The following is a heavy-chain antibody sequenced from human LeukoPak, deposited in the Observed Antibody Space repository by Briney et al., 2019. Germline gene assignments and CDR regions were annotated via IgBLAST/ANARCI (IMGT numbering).Heavy chain of an antibody. CDR3: ARSHLLSGPDNWFDL. V-gene: IGHV4-59*01. CDR2: IYHSGFT. CDR1: GGSISSYY. Sequence: PSETLSLTCSVSGGSISSYYWNWVRQSPGKGLEWIGYIYHSGFTKNNPSLKSRVTISLDMSENQFSLELKSVTAADTAVYYCARSHLLSGPDNWFDLWGQGTLVTVPS. D-gene: IGHD3-9*01. J-gene: IGHJ5*02.